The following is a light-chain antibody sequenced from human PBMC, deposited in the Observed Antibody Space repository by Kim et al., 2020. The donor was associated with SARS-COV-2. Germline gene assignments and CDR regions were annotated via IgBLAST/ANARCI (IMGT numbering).Light chain of an antibody. J-gene: IGLJ1*01. CDR3: QVWDTNSDYV. V-gene: IGLV3-21*04. CDR2: NDR. Sequence: SYELTQPPSVSVAPGKTASITCGGNNIGSKSVQWYQQKPGQAPVLVIYNDRYRPSGIPERLSGSNSGNTATLTISRVEAGDEADYYCQVWDTNSDYVFGTGTKVTVL. CDR1: NIGSKS.